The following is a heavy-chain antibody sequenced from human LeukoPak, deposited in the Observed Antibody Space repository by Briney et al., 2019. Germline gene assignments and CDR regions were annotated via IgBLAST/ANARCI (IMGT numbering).Heavy chain of an antibody. D-gene: IGHD2-21*01. Sequence: GGSLRLSCAASGFTFSSYAMSWVRQAPGKGPEWVSAISGSCGSTYYADSVKGRFTISRDNSKNTLYLQMNSLRAEDTAVYYCAKIAEAVSSNYYFDYWGQGTLVTVSS. CDR3: AKIAEAVSSNYYFDY. CDR2: ISGSCGST. CDR1: GFTFSSYA. V-gene: IGHV3-23*01. J-gene: IGHJ4*02.